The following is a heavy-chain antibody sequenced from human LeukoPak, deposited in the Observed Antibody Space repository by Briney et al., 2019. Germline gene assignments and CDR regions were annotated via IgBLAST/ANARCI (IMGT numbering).Heavy chain of an antibody. CDR2: ISGSGGST. CDR3: ARGRDWPTFRYFDY. V-gene: IGHV3-23*01. CDR1: GFTFSSYA. Sequence: PGGSLRLSCAASGFTFSSYAMSWVRQAPGKGLEWVSAISGSGGSTYYADSVKGRFTISRDNSKNTLYLQMDSLRAEDTAVYYCARGRDWPTFRYFDYWGQGTLVAVSS. J-gene: IGHJ4*02. D-gene: IGHD3/OR15-3a*01.